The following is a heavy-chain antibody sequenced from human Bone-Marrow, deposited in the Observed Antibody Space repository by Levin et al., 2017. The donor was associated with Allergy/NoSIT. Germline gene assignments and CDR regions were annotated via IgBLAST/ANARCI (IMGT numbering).Heavy chain of an antibody. CDR3: ARYSSGYYYFDY. Sequence: PSQTLSLTFAVYGGSFSGYYWSWIRQPPGKGLEWIGEINHSGSTNYNPSLKSRVTISVDTSKNQFSLKLSSVTAADTAVYYCARYSSGYYYFDYWGQGTLVTVSS. J-gene: IGHJ4*02. D-gene: IGHD3-10*01. CDR2: INHSGST. CDR1: GGSFSGYY. V-gene: IGHV4-34*01.